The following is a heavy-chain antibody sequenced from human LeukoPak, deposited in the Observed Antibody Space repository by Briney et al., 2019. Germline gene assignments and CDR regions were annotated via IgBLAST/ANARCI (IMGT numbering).Heavy chain of an antibody. V-gene: IGHV3-23*01. CDR2: ISGSGGST. J-gene: IGHJ4*02. Sequence: GGSLRLSCAASGFTFDDYGMSWVRQAPGKGLEWVSAISGSGGSTYYADSVKGRFTISRDNSKNTLYLQMNSLRAEDTAVYYCAKVPFDWLLYYFDYWGQGTLVTVSS. CDR1: GFTFDDYG. CDR3: AKVPFDWLLYYFDY. D-gene: IGHD3-9*01.